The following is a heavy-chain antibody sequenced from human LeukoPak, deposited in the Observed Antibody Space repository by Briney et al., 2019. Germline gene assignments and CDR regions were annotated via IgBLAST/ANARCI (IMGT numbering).Heavy chain of an antibody. V-gene: IGHV3-21*01. CDR2: ISSSSSYI. D-gene: IGHD3-3*01. CDR3: ARGYRNYDFWSGYYYYFDY. Sequence: GGSLRLSCAASGFTFSSYSMNWVRQAPGKGLEWVSSISSSSSYIYYADSVKGRFTISRDNAKNSLYLQMNSLRAGDTAVYYCARGYRNYDFWSGYYYYFDYWGQGTLVTVSS. J-gene: IGHJ4*02. CDR1: GFTFSSYS.